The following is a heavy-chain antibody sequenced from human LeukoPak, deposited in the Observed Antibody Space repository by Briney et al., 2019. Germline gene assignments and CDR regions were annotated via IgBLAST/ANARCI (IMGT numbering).Heavy chain of an antibody. D-gene: IGHD6-13*01. V-gene: IGHV4-34*01. CDR2: INHSGST. Sequence: PSETLSLTCAVYGGSFSGYYWSWIRQPPGKGLEWIGEINHSGSTNYNPSLKSRVTISVDTSKNQFSLKLSSVTAADTAVYYCARLTNTVYSMGLPHRRRKYYFDYWGQGTLVTVSS. J-gene: IGHJ4*02. CDR3: ARLTNTVYSMGLPHRRRKYYFDY. CDR1: GGSFSGYY.